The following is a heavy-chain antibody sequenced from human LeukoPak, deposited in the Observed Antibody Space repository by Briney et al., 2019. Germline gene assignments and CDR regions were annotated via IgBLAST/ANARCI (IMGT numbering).Heavy chain of an antibody. J-gene: IGHJ4*02. CDR2: ISGSGGST. CDR3: AKVPMATTHFDY. D-gene: IGHD5-12*01. V-gene: IGHV3-23*01. Sequence: GGSLRFSCAASGFTFSSYAMSWVRQAPGKGLEWVSAISGSGGSTYYADPVKGRFTISRDNTKNTLYLQMNSLRAEDTAVYYCAKVPMATTHFDYWGQGTLVTVSS. CDR1: GFTFSSYA.